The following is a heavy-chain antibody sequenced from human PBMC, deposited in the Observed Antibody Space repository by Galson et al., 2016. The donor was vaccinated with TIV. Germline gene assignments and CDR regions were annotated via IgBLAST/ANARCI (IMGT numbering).Heavy chain of an antibody. Sequence: TLSLTCTVSGGSFSSGDDYWSWIRQPPGKGLEWIGYIHYSGSTKYSPSLKSRATISVDTSKNQFSLGLSSVTSAATAVYYCARHLNLDTSNFDYWGQGTLVTVSS. CDR1: GGSFSSGDDY. CDR3: ARHLNLDTSNFDY. J-gene: IGHJ4*02. V-gene: IGHV4-30-4*08. D-gene: IGHD5-18*01. CDR2: IHYSGST.